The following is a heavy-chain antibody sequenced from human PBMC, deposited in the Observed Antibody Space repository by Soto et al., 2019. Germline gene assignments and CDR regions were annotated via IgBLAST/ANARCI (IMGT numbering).Heavy chain of an antibody. V-gene: IGHV3-23*01. D-gene: IGHD2-2*01. CDR3: AQPVASPASTGPFDY. CDR2: IGGSGGST. J-gene: IGHJ4*02. Sequence: EVQLLESGGGLVQPGGSLRLSCAASGFTFSSYAMSWVRQAPGKGQERVSAIGGSGGSTYYADSVKGRFTIPRDNSKNRLYLQMNSLRAEDTAVYYCAQPVASPASTGPFDYWGQGTLVTVSS. CDR1: GFTFSSYA.